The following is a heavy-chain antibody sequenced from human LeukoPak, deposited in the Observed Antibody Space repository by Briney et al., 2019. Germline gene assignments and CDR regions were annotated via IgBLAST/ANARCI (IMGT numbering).Heavy chain of an antibody. CDR3: AGPGAGDLDY. CDR2: INHSGST. CDR1: GGPFGVYY. D-gene: IGHD3-10*01. V-gene: IGHV4-34*01. Sequence: PSETLSLTCAVYGGPFGVYYWSWVRQPPGKGLEWFGEINHSGSTNYDPSLKSRVTISVDTSKNHFSLKLSSVTAADTAVYYCAGPGAGDLDYWGQGTLVTVSS. J-gene: IGHJ4*02.